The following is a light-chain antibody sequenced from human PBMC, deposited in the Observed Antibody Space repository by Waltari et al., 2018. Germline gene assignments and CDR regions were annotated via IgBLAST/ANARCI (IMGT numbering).Light chain of an antibody. Sequence: DIQMTQSPSSLSASLGDRVTITCRASQSISTFLNWYQQKQGEAPQRLVYTASALQSGVTLRISGSGSSTDFTLTISSLQPEESATYFCQQSYFTPSTFGRGTKVEIK. CDR1: QSISTF. CDR2: TAS. V-gene: IGKV1-39*01. J-gene: IGKJ2*02. CDR3: QQSYFTPST.